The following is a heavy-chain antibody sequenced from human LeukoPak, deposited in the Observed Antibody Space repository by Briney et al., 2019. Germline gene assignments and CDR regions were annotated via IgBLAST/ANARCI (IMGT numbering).Heavy chain of an antibody. CDR3: ASTHRYSYGYEGVY. CDR2: IIPIFGTA. J-gene: IGHJ4*02. D-gene: IGHD5-18*01. Sequence: SSVKVSCKASGGTFISYAISWVRQAPGQGREWMGGIIPIFGTANYAQKFQGRVTITTDESTSTAYMELSSLRSDDPAVYYCASTHRYSYGYEGVYWGQGTLVTVSS. V-gene: IGHV1-69*05. CDR1: GGTFISYA.